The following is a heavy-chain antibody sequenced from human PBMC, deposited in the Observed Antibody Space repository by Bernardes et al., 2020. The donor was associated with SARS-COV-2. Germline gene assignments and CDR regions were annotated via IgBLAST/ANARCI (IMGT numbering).Heavy chain of an antibody. D-gene: IGHD3-10*01. J-gene: IGHJ5*02. V-gene: IGHV1-8*01. CDR1: GYTFTSFD. CDR3: AGTPLWFGEAHP. CDR2: MNPDSGYT. Sequence: ASVKVSCKASGYTFTSFDITWVRQATGQGLEWMGLMNPDSGYTVYAQKFQGRVSMTRNTSISTAYMELSSLRSEDTAVYYCAGTPLWFGEAHPWGQGTLVTVSS.